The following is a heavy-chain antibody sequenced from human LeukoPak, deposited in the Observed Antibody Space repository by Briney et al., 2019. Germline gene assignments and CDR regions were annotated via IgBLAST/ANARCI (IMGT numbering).Heavy chain of an antibody. CDR2: ISSNGNDK. V-gene: IGHV3-30*03. D-gene: IGHD5-12*01. CDR3: TTKVIRGNSGDDYDD. Sequence: GGSLRLSCAASGVTFSNYGMHWVRQAPGKGLEWVALISSNGNDKLYGDSVKGRFTISRDDSKSTLYLQMNSMRVEDTAVYYCTTKVIRGNSGDDYDDWGQGTLVTVSS. CDR1: GVTFSNYG. J-gene: IGHJ4*02.